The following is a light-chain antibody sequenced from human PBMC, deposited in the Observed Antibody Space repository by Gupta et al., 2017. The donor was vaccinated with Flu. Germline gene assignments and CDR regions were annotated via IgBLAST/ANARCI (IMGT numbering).Light chain of an antibody. CDR3: QSYDRSLSAWV. V-gene: IGLV1-40*01. Sequence: QSVLTQPPSVSGAPGQRVTISCTGGSSNIGTGYDVHWYQQLPETAPKLLIYGNTNRPSGVPDRFSGSKSGTSASLAITGLQAEDEADYYCQSYDRSLSAWVFGGGTKLTVL. CDR1: SSNIGTGYD. CDR2: GNT. J-gene: IGLJ3*02.